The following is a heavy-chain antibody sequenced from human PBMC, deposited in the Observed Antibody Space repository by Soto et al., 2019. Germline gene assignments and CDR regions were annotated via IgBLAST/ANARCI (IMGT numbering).Heavy chain of an antibody. CDR3: ATSLGCSSTSCYGGYYYYMDV. Sequence: QVQLVQSGAEVKKPGSSVKVSCKASGGTFSSYTISWVRQAPGQGLEWMGRIIPILGIANYAQKFQGRVTITEDKSTSTAYMELSSLRSEDTAVYYCATSLGCSSTSCYGGYYYYMDVWGKGTTVTVSS. D-gene: IGHD2-2*01. J-gene: IGHJ6*03. V-gene: IGHV1-69*02. CDR1: GGTFSSYT. CDR2: IIPILGIA.